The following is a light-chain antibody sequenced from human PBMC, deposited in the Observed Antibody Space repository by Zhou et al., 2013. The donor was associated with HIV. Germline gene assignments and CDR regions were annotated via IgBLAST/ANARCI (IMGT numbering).Light chain of an antibody. J-gene: IGKJ4*01. CDR3: QQTYTTPARHTL. CDR2: GAS. V-gene: IGKV1-39*01. Sequence: DIQMTQSPSSLSAYVGDRVTITCRASQTISGYLNWYQHKAGKAPKLLIYGASNLQSGVPSRFSGSGSGTDFTLTISSLLPEDFATYSCQQTYTTPARHTLVGGGTKVEIK. CDR1: QTISGY.